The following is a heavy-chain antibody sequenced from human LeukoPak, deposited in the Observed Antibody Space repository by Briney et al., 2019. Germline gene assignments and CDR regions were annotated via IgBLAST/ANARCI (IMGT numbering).Heavy chain of an antibody. J-gene: IGHJ4*02. Sequence: ASVKASCNASGYTFTSYAMHWVRQAPGQRLEWMGWINTGNGNTKYSQKLQGRVTITRDTSASTAYMELSSLRSEDTAVYYCARGLWDYWGQGTLVTVSS. CDR1: GYTFTSYA. CDR3: ARGLWDY. CDR2: INTGNGNT. V-gene: IGHV1-3*04. D-gene: IGHD3-10*01.